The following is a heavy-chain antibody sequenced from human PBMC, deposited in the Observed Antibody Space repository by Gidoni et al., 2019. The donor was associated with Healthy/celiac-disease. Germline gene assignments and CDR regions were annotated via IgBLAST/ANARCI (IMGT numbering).Heavy chain of an antibody. Sequence: EVQLLESGGGLVQPGGSLRLSCAASGFPFSSYAMSWVRQAPGKGLEWVSAISGSGGSTYYADSVKGRFTISRDNSKNTLYLQMNSLRAEDTAVYYCAKAPRGYCSGGSCYSGVNYWGQGTLVTVSS. CDR2: ISGSGGST. CDR1: GFPFSSYA. D-gene: IGHD2-15*01. CDR3: AKAPRGYCSGGSCYSGVNY. V-gene: IGHV3-23*01. J-gene: IGHJ4*02.